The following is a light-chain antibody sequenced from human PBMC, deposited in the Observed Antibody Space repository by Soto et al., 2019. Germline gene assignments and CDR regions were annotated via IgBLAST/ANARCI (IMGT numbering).Light chain of an antibody. Sequence: QSVLTQPPSVSGAPGQRVTISCTGSSSNVGAGFNVHWYQYIPGTAPRLLIYGNDNRPSGVPDRFSGSKSGTSASLAISGLQAEDEADYYCQSFWMFGGGTKLTVL. CDR3: QSFWM. V-gene: IGLV1-40*01. CDR2: GND. J-gene: IGLJ3*02. CDR1: SSNVGAGFN.